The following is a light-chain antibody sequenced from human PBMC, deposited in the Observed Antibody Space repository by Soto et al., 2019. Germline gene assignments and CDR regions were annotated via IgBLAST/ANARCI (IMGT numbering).Light chain of an antibody. CDR1: QSLLHSNGYNY. CDR3: MQGTYWPWT. V-gene: IGKV2-28*01. Sequence: DIVMTQSPLSLPVTPGEPASISCRSSQSLLHSNGYNYLDWYLQKPGQSPQLLIYLGSNRSSGVPDRFSGSGSGTDFTLKISRVEAEDVGVYYCMQGTYWPWTLGQGTKVDIK. J-gene: IGKJ1*01. CDR2: LGS.